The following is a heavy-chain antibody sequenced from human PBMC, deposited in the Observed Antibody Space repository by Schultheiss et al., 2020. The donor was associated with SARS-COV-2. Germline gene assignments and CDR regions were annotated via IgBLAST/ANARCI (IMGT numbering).Heavy chain of an antibody. V-gene: IGHV3-7*01. J-gene: IGHJ4*03. D-gene: IGHD3-22*01. Sequence: GGSLRLSCAASGFTFSSYGMHWVRQAPGKGLEWVANIKQDGSEKYYVDSVKGRFTISRDNAKNSLYLQMNSLRAEDTAVYYCARDPYYDSSGYDYWGQGTTVTVSS. CDR1: GFTFSSYG. CDR2: IKQDGSEK. CDR3: ARDPYYDSSGYDY.